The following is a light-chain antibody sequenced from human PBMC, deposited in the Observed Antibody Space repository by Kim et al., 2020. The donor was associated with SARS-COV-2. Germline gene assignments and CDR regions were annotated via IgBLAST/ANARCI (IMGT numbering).Light chain of an antibody. CDR2: RNI. Sequence: GQRFTIYCSGNSSNIGSNYVYCYQQLPGTATKHRISRNIQRPSGVRDRFSGSKSGTSASLAISGLRSENEADFYCAAWDDSLSGWVFGGGTQLTVL. CDR1: SSNIGSNY. J-gene: IGLJ3*02. V-gene: IGLV1-47*01. CDR3: AAWDDSLSGWV.